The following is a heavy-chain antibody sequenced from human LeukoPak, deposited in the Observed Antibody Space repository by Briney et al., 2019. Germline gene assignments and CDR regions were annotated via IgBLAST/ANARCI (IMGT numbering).Heavy chain of an antibody. D-gene: IGHD2-2*01. J-gene: IGHJ4*02. CDR2: IQSDGSYK. CDR1: GFTFSSSA. Sequence: GGSLRLSCAASGFTFSSSAMHWVRQAPGKGLECVAFIQSDGSYKHYSDSVKGRFNISRDNSKNTLYLEMNSLRVVDTGVYYCATHCSGTTCHRDYWGQGTLVTVSS. CDR3: ATHCSGTTCHRDY. V-gene: IGHV3-30*02.